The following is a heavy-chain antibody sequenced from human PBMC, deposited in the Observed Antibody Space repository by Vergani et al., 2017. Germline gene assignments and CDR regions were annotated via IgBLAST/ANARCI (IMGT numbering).Heavy chain of an antibody. J-gene: IGHJ5*01. Sequence: QLQLQESGPGLVKPSETLSLTCTVSDGSISSSSYYWGWIRQPPGKGLEWIGSIYYSGSTYYNPSLKSRVTISVDTSKNQFSLKLSSVTAADTAVYYCARVPRFLEWFDYWGQGTLVTVSS. CDR2: IYYSGST. V-gene: IGHV4-39*07. D-gene: IGHD3-3*01. CDR1: DGSISSSSYY. CDR3: ARVPRFLEWFDY.